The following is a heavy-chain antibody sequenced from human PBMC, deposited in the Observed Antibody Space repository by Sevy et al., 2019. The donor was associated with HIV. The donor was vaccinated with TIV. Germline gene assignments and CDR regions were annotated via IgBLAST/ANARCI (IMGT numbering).Heavy chain of an antibody. J-gene: IGHJ4*02. CDR1: GFTFRDYY. Sequence: GGSLRLSCAASGFTFRDYYMSWIRQAPGKGLVWISYISSSGSTIYYADSVKGRFTISRDNAKNSLYLQMNSLRAEDTAVYYCAGSSSSRRPFDYWGQGTLVTVSS. D-gene: IGHD6-13*01. CDR2: ISSSGSTI. CDR3: AGSSSSRRPFDY. V-gene: IGHV3-11*01.